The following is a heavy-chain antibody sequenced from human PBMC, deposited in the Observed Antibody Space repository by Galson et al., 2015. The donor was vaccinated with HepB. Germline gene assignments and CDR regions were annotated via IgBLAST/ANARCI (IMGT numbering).Heavy chain of an antibody. CDR2: IYPGDSDT. CDR3: ARHTFGGVISPNFDY. D-gene: IGHD3-16*02. CDR1: GYSSTSYW. Sequence: QSGAEVKKPGESLKISCKGSGYSSTSYWIGWVRQMPGKGLEWMGIIYPGDSDTRYSPSFQGQVTISADKSISTAYLQWSSLKASDTAMYYCARHTFGGVISPNFDYWGQGTLVTVSS. J-gene: IGHJ4*02. V-gene: IGHV5-51*01.